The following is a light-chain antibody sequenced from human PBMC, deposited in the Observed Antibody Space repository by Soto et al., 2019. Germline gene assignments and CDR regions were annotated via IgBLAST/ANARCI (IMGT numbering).Light chain of an antibody. CDR1: SSDVGGYNY. J-gene: IGLJ1*01. V-gene: IGLV2-14*01. CDR3: SSYTSSSTPYV. Sequence: QSALTHPASVSGSPGQSITISCTGTSSDVGGYNYVSWHQQHPGKAPKLMIYDVSNRPSGVSNRFSGSKSGNTASLTISGLQAEDEADYYCSSYTSSSTPYVFGTGTKVTVL. CDR2: DVS.